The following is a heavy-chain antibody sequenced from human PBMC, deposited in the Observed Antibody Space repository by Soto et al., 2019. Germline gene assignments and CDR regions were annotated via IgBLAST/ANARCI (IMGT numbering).Heavy chain of an antibody. CDR1: GFTFRTYW. CDR3: VSFPFFDTSDRGY. Sequence: LRLSCAASGFTFRTYWMNWVRQAPGEGLERVAKINQDGSVKYYVDSVRGRFTISRDNAKNSLFLQMNSLRAEDTALYYCVSFPFFDTSDRGYWGQGTLVT. J-gene: IGHJ4*02. V-gene: IGHV3-7*01. CDR2: INQDGSVK. D-gene: IGHD3-22*01.